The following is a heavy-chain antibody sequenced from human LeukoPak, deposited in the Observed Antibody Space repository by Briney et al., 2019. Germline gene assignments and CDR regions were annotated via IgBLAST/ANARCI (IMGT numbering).Heavy chain of an antibody. CDR2: IFPVDSDT. Sequence: GGSLKISCQGSGYIFTTYWIGWVRQTPGKGLEWMGMIFPVDSDTRYSPSFQGQVTISIDKSISTAYLQWSSLKASDTAMYFCARLAVSDGYNRHIDYWGQGTLVTVSS. V-gene: IGHV5-51*01. D-gene: IGHD5-24*01. CDR3: ARLAVSDGYNRHIDY. CDR1: GYIFTTYW. J-gene: IGHJ4*02.